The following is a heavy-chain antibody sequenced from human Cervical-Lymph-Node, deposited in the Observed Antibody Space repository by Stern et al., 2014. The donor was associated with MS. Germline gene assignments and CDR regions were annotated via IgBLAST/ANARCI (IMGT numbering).Heavy chain of an antibody. J-gene: IGHJ3*02. CDR2: IYHSGST. V-gene: IGHV4-30-2*01. CDR3: ARSSTVTPNAFDI. CDR1: GGSSSSGGYS. D-gene: IGHD4-17*01. Sequence: QLQLQESGSGLVKPSQTLSLTCAVSGGSSSSGGYSWSWIRQPPGKGLEWIGYIYHSGSTYYNPSLKSRVTISVDRSKNQFSLKLSSVTAADTAVYYCARSSTVTPNAFDIWGQGTMVTVSS.